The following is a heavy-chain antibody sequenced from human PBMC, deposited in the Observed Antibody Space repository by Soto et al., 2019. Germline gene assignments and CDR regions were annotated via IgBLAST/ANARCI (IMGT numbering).Heavy chain of an antibody. D-gene: IGHD4-17*01. J-gene: IGHJ3*01. Sequence: QVQLQETGPGLVKPSQTLSLTCGVSGKSIRSAGYYWTWIRQRPGKGLEWIGHISYFGDTHYSPSLTSRVTISLDPSKNQFSLGLTSVKAADTAVYYCATSPPGDNDAFDVWGQGHWSPSLQ. V-gene: IGHV4-31*11. CDR1: GKSIRSAGYY. CDR3: ATSPPGDNDAFDV. CDR2: ISYFGDT.